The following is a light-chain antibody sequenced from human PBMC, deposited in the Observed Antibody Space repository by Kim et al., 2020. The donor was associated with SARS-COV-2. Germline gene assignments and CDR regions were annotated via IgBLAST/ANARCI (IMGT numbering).Light chain of an antibody. Sequence: VSVSQGQTASIACSGDKLGDKYTCWYQQKPGQSPVVVIYQDSKRPSGIPERFSGSNSGNTATLTISGTQAMDEADYYCQAWDSSGVFGGGTQLTVL. CDR2: QDS. CDR1: KLGDKY. CDR3: QAWDSSGV. J-gene: IGLJ3*02. V-gene: IGLV3-1*01.